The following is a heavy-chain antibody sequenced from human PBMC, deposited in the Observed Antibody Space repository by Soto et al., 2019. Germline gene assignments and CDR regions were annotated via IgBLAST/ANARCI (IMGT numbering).Heavy chain of an antibody. J-gene: IGHJ4*02. V-gene: IGHV1-69*08. Sequence: QVQLVQSGAEVKKPGSSVKVSCKASGGTFSSYTISWVRQAPGQGLEWMGRIIPILGIANYAQKFQGRVTITADKSTSTAYMELSSLRSEDTAVYYCARESDGDYDYYFDYWAQGTLVTVSS. D-gene: IGHD4-17*01. CDR1: GGTFSSYT. CDR2: IIPILGIA. CDR3: ARESDGDYDYYFDY.